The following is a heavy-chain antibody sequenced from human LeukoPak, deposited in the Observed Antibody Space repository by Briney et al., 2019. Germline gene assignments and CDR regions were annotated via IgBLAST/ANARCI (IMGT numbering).Heavy chain of an antibody. V-gene: IGHV1-46*01. CDR3: ARALSRAAAGSWFDP. J-gene: IGHJ5*02. D-gene: IGHD6-13*01. CDR2: INPSGGST. Sequence: ASVKVSCKASGYTFTSYYMHWVRQASGQGLEWMGIINPSGGSTSYAQKFQGRVTMTRDMSTSTVYMELSSLRSEDTAVYYCARALSRAAAGSWFDPWGQGTLVTVSS. CDR1: GYTFTSYY.